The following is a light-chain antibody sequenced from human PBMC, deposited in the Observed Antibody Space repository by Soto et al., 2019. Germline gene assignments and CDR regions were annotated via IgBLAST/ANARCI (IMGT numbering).Light chain of an antibody. CDR3: QQLDNYPRT. V-gene: IGKV1-9*01. Sequence: DIQLTQSPSFLSASVGDRVPITCRASQGISSCLAWYQQKPGKAPKLLIYTASTLQSGVPSRFSGSGSGTEFTLTISSLQPEDFATYYCQQLDNYPRTFGQGTKVEIK. CDR1: QGISSC. J-gene: IGKJ1*01. CDR2: TAS.